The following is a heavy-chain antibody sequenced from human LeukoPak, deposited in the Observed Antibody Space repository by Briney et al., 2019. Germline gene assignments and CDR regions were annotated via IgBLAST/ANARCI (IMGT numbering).Heavy chain of an antibody. CDR2: ISYDGSNK. Sequence: PGRSLRLSCAASGFTFSSYAMHWVRQAPGKGLEWVAVISYDGSNKYYADSVKGRFTISRDNSKNTLYLQMNSLRAEDTAVYYCARSRGGTYSSSWYLGYWGQGTLVTVSS. V-gene: IGHV3-30*01. J-gene: IGHJ4*02. CDR1: GFTFSSYA. CDR3: ARSRGGTYSSSWYLGY. D-gene: IGHD6-13*01.